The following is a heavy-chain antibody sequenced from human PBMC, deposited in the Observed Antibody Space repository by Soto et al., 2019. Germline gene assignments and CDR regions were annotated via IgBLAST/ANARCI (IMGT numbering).Heavy chain of an antibody. J-gene: IGHJ6*02. Sequence: QVQLVQSGAEVQKPGSSVKVSCKASGGIFSRYAISWVRQAPGQGLEWMGGIIPMFGTANYAKKVQGRVTITADESTSTAYMELSSLRSEDTAVYYCARVGVGGTTWYYYYGMDVWGQGTTVTVSS. CDR1: GGIFSRYA. V-gene: IGHV1-69*01. CDR2: IIPMFGTA. D-gene: IGHD1-26*01. CDR3: ARVGVGGTTWYYYYGMDV.